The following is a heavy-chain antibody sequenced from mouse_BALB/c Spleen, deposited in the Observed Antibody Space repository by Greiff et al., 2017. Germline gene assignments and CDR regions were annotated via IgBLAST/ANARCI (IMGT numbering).Heavy chain of an antibody. CDR2: ISSGSSTI. J-gene: IGHJ3*01. Sequence: EVKVEESGGGLVQPGGSRKLSCAASGFTFSSFGMHWVRQAPEKGLEWVAYISSGSSTIYYADTVKGRFTISRDNPKNTLFLQMTSLRSEDTAMYYCAREGVTTASFAYWGQGTLVTVSA. V-gene: IGHV5-17*02. D-gene: IGHD1-1*01. CDR3: AREGVTTASFAY. CDR1: GFTFSSFG.